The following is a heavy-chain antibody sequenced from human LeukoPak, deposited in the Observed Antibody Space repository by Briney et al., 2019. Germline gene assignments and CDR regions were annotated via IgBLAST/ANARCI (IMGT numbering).Heavy chain of an antibody. V-gene: IGHV1-18*01. J-gene: IGHJ4*02. CDR2: ISAYNGNT. D-gene: IGHD3-10*01. CDR1: GGTFSSYA. CDR3: ARSVMVRGVIKNYFDY. Sequence: ASVKVSCKASGGTFSSYAISWVRQAPGQGLEWMGWISAYNGNTNYAQKLQGRVTMTTDTSTSTAYMELRSLRSDDTAVYYCARSVMVRGVIKNYFDYWGQGTLVTVSS.